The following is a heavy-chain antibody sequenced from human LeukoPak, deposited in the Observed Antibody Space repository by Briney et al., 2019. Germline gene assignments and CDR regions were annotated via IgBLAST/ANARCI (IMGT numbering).Heavy chain of an antibody. V-gene: IGHV3-66*01. Sequence: PGGSLRLSCAASGFTVSSNYMSWVRQAPGKGLEWVSVIYSGGSTYYADSVKGRFTISRDNSKNTLYLQMNSLRAEDTAVYYCAKDGSMKGGSPFDYWGQGTLVTVSS. J-gene: IGHJ4*02. CDR1: GFTVSSNY. CDR2: IYSGGST. CDR3: AKDGSMKGGSPFDY. D-gene: IGHD2-15*01.